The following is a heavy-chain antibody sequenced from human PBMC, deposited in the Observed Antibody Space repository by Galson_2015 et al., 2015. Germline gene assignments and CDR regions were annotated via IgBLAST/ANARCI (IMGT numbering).Heavy chain of an antibody. CDR3: ARDQETATIRGYFDY. CDR2: IWYDGSNK. CDR1: GFTFSSYG. J-gene: IGHJ4*02. D-gene: IGHD5-24*01. Sequence: SLRLSCAASGFTFSSYGMHWVRQAPGKGLEWVAVIWYDGSNKYYADSVKGRFTISRDNSKNTLYLQMNSLRAEDTAVYYCARDQETATIRGYFDYWGQGTLVTVSS. V-gene: IGHV3-33*01.